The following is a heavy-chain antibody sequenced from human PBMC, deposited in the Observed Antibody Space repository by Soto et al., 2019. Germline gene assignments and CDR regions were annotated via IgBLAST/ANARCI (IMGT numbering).Heavy chain of an antibody. V-gene: IGHV4-59*01. CDR1: GGSITGYY. CDR2: IYYTGST. CDR3: ARGFGGVSLDYFDF. D-gene: IGHD3-16*01. J-gene: IGHJ4*02. Sequence: SETLSLTCTVSGGSITGYYWSWIRQPPGKGLEWIGYIYYTGSTDHNPSLKSRVTISLDTSKNQVSLKLTSVTAADTAVYYCARGFGGVSLDYFDFWGQGTQVTVSS.